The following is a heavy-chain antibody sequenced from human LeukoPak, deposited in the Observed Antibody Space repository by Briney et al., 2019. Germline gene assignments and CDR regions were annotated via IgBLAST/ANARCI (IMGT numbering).Heavy chain of an antibody. CDR2: ISGSGGST. V-gene: IGHV3-23*01. Sequence: PGGSLRLSCAASGFTFSSYAMSWVRQAPGKGLEWVSAISGSGGSTYYADSVKGRFTISRDNSKNTLYLQMNSLRAEDTAVYYCARDRLPGIAAAEVNWFDPWGQGTLVTVSS. CDR1: GFTFSSYA. CDR3: ARDRLPGIAAAEVNWFDP. J-gene: IGHJ5*02. D-gene: IGHD6-13*01.